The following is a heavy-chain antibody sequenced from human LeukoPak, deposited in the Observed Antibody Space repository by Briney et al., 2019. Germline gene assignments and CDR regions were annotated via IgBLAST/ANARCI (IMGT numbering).Heavy chain of an antibody. CDR1: GGTFISYA. D-gene: IGHD5-18*01. J-gene: IGHJ6*02. CDR3: ARDRSAMVTSYYYYGMDV. V-gene: IGHV1-69*13. CDR2: IIPIFGTA. Sequence: SVKVSCKASGGTFISYAISWVRQAPGQGLEWMGGIIPIFGTANYAQKFQGRVAITADESTSTAYMELSSLRSEDAVVYYCARDRSAMVTSYYYYGMDVWGQGTTVTVSS.